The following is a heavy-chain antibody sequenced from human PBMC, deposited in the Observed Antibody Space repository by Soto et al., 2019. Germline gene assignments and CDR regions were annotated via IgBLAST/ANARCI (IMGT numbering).Heavy chain of an antibody. V-gene: IGHV1-8*01. CDR2: MNPNSGNT. D-gene: IGHD3-10*01. CDR3: ITMVRGVIQPFDY. J-gene: IGHJ4*02. CDR1: GYTFTSYD. Sequence: ASVKVSCKASGYTFTSYDINWVRQATGQGLEWMGWMNPNSGNTGYAQKFQGRVTMTRNTSISTAYMELSSLRPEDTAVYYCITMVRGVIQPFDYWGQGTLVTVSS.